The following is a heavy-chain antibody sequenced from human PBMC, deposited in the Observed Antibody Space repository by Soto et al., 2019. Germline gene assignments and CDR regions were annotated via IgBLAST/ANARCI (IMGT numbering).Heavy chain of an antibody. V-gene: IGHV1-3*05. D-gene: IGHD2-15*01. CDR1: GYTFSSYP. J-gene: IGHJ5*02. Sequence: QVQLVQSGAEEKRPGASVKISCKASGYTFSSYPIHWVRQAPVHRLEWMGWINSGNGYTKYSQKFQARVSITRDTSASTAYMQLSSLRSEDTAVYYCARDRGGYCSGGSCSAAWFDPWGQGTLVTVSS. CDR2: INSGNGYT. CDR3: ARDRGGYCSGGSCSAAWFDP.